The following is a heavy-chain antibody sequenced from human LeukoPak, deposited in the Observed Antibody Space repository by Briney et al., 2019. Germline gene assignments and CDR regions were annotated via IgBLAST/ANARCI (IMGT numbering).Heavy chain of an antibody. CDR3: TTGGNDSSGYYPYYFDY. CDR1: GFTFSSYA. D-gene: IGHD3-22*01. Sequence: GGSLRLSCAASGFTFSSYAMSWVRQAPGKGLEWVGRIKSKTDGGTTDYAAPVKGRFTISRDDSKNTLYLQMNSLKTEDTAVYYCTTGGNDSSGYYPYYFDYWGQGTLVTVSS. J-gene: IGHJ4*02. CDR2: IKSKTDGGTT. V-gene: IGHV3-15*01.